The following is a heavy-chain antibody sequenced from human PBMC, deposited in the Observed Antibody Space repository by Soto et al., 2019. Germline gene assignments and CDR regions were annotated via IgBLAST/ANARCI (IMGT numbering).Heavy chain of an antibody. CDR2: ISTYNGNT. CDR3: ARGLGTNGLDV. Sequence: QVQLLQSGAEVKKPGASVKVSCKASGYRFTTYGITWVRLAPGQGLEWLGGISTYNGNTDYAQNLQDRVTITTETSTSTAYMEVTSLTSDDTAVYYCARGLGTNGLDVWGKGTTVTVSS. D-gene: IGHD7-27*01. J-gene: IGHJ6*04. CDR1: GYRFTTYG. V-gene: IGHV1-18*04.